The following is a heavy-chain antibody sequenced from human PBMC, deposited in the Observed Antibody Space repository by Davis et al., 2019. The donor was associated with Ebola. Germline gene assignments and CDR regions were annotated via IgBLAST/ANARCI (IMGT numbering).Heavy chain of an antibody. CDR3: ARDRGNDFWSGYYAFDY. CDR2: IYYSGST. D-gene: IGHD3-3*01. J-gene: IGHJ4*02. CDR1: GGSISSGGYY. Sequence: LRLSCTVSGGSISSGGYYWSWIRQHPGKGLEWIGYIYYSGSTYYNPSLKSRVTISIDTSKNQFSLKLSSVTAADTAVYYCARDRGNDFWSGYYAFDYWGQGTLVTVSS. V-gene: IGHV4-31*03.